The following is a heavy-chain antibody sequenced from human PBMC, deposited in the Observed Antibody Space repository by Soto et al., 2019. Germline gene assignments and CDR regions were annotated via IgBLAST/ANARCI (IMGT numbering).Heavy chain of an antibody. J-gene: IGHJ4*02. V-gene: IGHV3-48*02. CDR1: GFTFSSYS. D-gene: IGHD3-9*01. CDR3: ARVRSYDILTGYSYYFDY. Sequence: GSLRLSCAASGFTFSSYSMNWVRQAPGKGLEWVSYISSSSSTIYYADSVKGRFTISRDDAKNSLYLQMNSLRDEDTAVYYCARVRSYDILTGYSYYFDYWGQGTLVTVSS. CDR2: ISSSSSTI.